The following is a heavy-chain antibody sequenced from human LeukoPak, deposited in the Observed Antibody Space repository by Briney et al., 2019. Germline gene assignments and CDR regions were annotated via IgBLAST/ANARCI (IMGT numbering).Heavy chain of an antibody. V-gene: IGHV4-61*01. D-gene: IGHD5-12*01. CDR1: GYSISSSYY. CDR3: AREGGPGSGYNYGNWLDP. CDR2: GYYSGST. J-gene: IGHJ5*02. Sequence: SETLSLTCTVSGYSISSSYYWSWVRQPPGKGLEWIGYGYYSGSTNYNPSLKSRVTISLDTSKSQFSLKLSSVTTADTAVYYCAREGGPGSGYNYGNWLDPWGQGTLVTVSS.